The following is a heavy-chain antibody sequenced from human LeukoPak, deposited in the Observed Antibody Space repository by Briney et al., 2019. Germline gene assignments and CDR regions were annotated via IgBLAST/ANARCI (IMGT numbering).Heavy chain of an antibody. V-gene: IGHV3-9*01. J-gene: IGHJ1*01. Sequence: GGSLRLSCAASGFTFDDYAMHWVRQAPGKGLEWVSGISWNSGSIGYADSVKGRFTISRDNAKNSLYLQMNSLRAEDTALYYCAKGHRGPPRYFQHWGQGTLVTVSS. D-gene: IGHD3-10*01. CDR1: GFTFDDYA. CDR2: ISWNSGSI. CDR3: AKGHRGPPRYFQH.